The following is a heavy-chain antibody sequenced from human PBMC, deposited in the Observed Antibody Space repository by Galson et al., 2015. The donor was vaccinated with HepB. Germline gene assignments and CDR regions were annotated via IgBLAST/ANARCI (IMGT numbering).Heavy chain of an antibody. CDR2: IIPIFGTA. CDR1: GGTFSSYA. J-gene: IGHJ4*02. D-gene: IGHD3-3*01. Sequence: SVKVSCKASGGTFSSYAISWVRQAPGQGLEWMGGIIPIFGTADYAQKFQGRVTITADESTSTAYMELSSLRSEDTAVYYCARDQGAYYDFWSGYPNSGGVDYWGQGTLVTVSS. CDR3: ARDQGAYYDFWSGYPNSGGVDY. V-gene: IGHV1-69*13.